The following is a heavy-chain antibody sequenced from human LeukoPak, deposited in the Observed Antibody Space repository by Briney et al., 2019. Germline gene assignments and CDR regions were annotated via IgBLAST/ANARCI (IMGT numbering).Heavy chain of an antibody. J-gene: IGHJ4*02. CDR1: GFTFSSYG. CDR3: AKDDLEGTLTTFDY. D-gene: IGHD1-1*01. Sequence: PGGSLRLSCAASGFTFSSYGMHWVRQAPGKGLEWVAVISYDGSNKYYADSVKGRFTISRDNSKNTLYLQMNSLRAEDTAVYYCAKDDLEGTLTTFDYWGQGTLVTVSS. CDR2: ISYDGSNK. V-gene: IGHV3-30*18.